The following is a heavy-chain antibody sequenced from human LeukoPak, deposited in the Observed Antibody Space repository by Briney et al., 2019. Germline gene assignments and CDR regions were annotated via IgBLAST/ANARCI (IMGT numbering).Heavy chain of an antibody. Sequence: SETLSLTCTVSGGSISSSSYYWGWIRQPPGKGLEWIGSIYYSGSTYYNPSLKSRVTISVDTSKNQFSLKLSSATAADTAVYYCAREAAYYDSSGLYYFDYWGQGTLVTVSS. D-gene: IGHD3-22*01. V-gene: IGHV4-39*07. CDR2: IYYSGST. CDR3: AREAAYYDSSGLYYFDY. CDR1: GGSISSSSYY. J-gene: IGHJ4*02.